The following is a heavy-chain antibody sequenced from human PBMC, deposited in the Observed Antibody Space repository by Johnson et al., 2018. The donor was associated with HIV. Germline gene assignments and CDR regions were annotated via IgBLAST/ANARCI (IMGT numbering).Heavy chain of an antibody. J-gene: IGHJ3*02. CDR2: IFSGGST. CDR1: GFTVSSNY. CDR3: ARGPGYNDGWGAFDI. D-gene: IGHD5-18*01. V-gene: IGHV3-66*02. Sequence: VQLVESGGGLVQPGGSLRLSCAASGFTVSSNYMTWVRQAPGKGLEWVSVIFSGGSTYYADSVRGRFTVSRDNSKNTLYLQMNSLRPEDTAVFYCARGPGYNDGWGAFDIWGQGTMVTVSP.